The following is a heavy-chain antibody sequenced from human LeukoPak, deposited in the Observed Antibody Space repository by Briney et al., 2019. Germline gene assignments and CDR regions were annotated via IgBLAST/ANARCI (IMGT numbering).Heavy chain of an antibody. J-gene: IGHJ5*02. D-gene: IGHD6-19*01. CDR3: ARERTSGWDAFDT. CDR1: GFTFSSFW. CDR2: INSVGRST. Sequence: GGSLRLSCAASGFTFSSFWMHWVRQAPGEGLVWVSRINSVGRSTSYADSVKGRFTISRDNAKNTLYLQMNSLRAEDTAVYYCARERTSGWDAFDTWGQGTLVTVSS. V-gene: IGHV3-74*01.